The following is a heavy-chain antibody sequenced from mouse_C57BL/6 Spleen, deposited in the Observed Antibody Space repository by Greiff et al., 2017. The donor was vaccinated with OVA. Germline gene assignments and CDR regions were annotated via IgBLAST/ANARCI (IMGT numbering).Heavy chain of an antibody. Sequence: VQLQQSGPELVKPGASVKIPCKASGYTFTDYNMDWVKQSHGKSLEWIGDINPNNGGTIYNQKFKGKATLTVDKSSSTAYMELRSLTSEDTAVYYCARGIYYGYDEGFAYWGQGTLVTVSA. J-gene: IGHJ3*01. CDR1: GYTFTDYN. CDR2: INPNNGGT. V-gene: IGHV1-18*01. CDR3: ARGIYYGYDEGFAY. D-gene: IGHD2-2*01.